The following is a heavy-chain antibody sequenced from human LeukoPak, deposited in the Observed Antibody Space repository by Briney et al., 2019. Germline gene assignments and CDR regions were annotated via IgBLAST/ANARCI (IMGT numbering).Heavy chain of an antibody. J-gene: IGHJ4*02. CDR2: IYYSGST. CDR1: GGTISSYY. D-gene: IGHD1-7*01. V-gene: IGHV4-59*01. Sequence: PSETLSLTCTVSGGTISSYYWSWIRQPPGKGLEGLGYIYYSGSTNYNPSLKSRVSISVDTSKNQFSLKLSSVTAADTAVYYCARVPSGITGTTGDYWGQGTLVTVSS. CDR3: ARVPSGITGTTGDY.